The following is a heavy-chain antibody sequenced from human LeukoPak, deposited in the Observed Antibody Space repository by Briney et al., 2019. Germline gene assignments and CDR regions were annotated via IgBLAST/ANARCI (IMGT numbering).Heavy chain of an antibody. J-gene: IGHJ4*02. CDR3: ARDAFGESAY. CDR1: GLTLSSYW. CDR2: IKQDGSGK. D-gene: IGHD3-10*01. Sequence: PGGSLRLSCAASGLTLSSYWMDWVRQAPGKGLEWVANIKQDGSGKYYVDSVKGRFTISRDNAKNSLYLQMNSLRAEDTAVYFCARDAFGESAYWGQGTLVTVSS. V-gene: IGHV3-7*01.